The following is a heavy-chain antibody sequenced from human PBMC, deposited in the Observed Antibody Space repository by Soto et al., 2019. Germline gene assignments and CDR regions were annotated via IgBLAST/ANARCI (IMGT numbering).Heavy chain of an antibody. V-gene: IGHV4-30-2*01. D-gene: IGHD4-17*01. CDR2: IYHSGST. Sequence: QLQLQESGSGLVKPSQTLSITCAVSDGSISSGGYSWIWIRQPPGKGLAWIGYIYHSGSTYYNPSLKRRVTISVDRSKNQFSLKLSSVTAADTAVYYCARSPLSNDYGDNNWFDPWGQGTLVTVSS. CDR3: ARSPLSNDYGDNNWFDP. CDR1: DGSISSGGYS. J-gene: IGHJ5*02.